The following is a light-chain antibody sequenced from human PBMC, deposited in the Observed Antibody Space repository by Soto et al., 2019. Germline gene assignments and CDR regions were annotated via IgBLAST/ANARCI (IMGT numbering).Light chain of an antibody. Sequence: QSVLTQPPSASGTPGQRVTISCSGSSSNIGSNYVYWYQQLPGSAPKLLIYRNDQWPSGVPDRFSASKSGTAASLAISGLRSEDEADYHCAAWDDSLSAVVFGGGTQLTVL. J-gene: IGLJ2*01. CDR1: SSNIGSNY. CDR3: AAWDDSLSAVV. V-gene: IGLV1-47*01. CDR2: RND.